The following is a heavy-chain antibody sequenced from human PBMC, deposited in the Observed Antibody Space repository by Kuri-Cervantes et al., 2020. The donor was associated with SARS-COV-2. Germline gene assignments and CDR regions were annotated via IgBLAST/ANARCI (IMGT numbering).Heavy chain of an antibody. V-gene: IGHV4-38-2*02. D-gene: IGHD3-10*01. J-gene: IGHJ3*01. CDR1: GYSISSGYY. CDR3: ARPLAGGTGSSDAFDF. CDR2: IYYSGST. Sequence: GSLRLSCTVSGYSISSGYYWSWIRQPPGKGLEWIGYIYYSGSTNYNPSLESRVTISVDTSQNLFSLELTSVSAADTAVYYCARPLAGGTGSSDAFDFWGQGTLVTVSS.